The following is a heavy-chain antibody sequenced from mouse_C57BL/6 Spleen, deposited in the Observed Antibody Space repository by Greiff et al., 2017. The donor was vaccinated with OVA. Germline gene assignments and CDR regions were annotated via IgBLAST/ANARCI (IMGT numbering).Heavy chain of an antibody. CDR2: IHPNSGST. J-gene: IGHJ2*01. Sequence: QVQLQQPGAELVKPGASVKLSCKASGYTFTSYWMHWVKQRPGQGLEWIGMIHPNSGSTNYNEKVKSKATLTVDNSSSTAYMQLSSLTSEDSAVYCCARRGSSPYNFDYWGQGTTLTVSS. CDR3: ARRGSSPYNFDY. D-gene: IGHD1-1*01. V-gene: IGHV1-64*01. CDR1: GYTFTSYW.